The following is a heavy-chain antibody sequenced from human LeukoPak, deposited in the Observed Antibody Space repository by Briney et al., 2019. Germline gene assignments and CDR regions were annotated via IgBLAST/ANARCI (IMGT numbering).Heavy chain of an antibody. Sequence: SETLSLTCTVSGGSISSYYWSWIRQPPGKGLEWIGYIYYSGSTNYNPSLKSRVTISVDTSKNQFSLKLSSVTAADTAVYYCATGRNYYDSSGYFGHWGQGTLVTVSS. CDR1: GGSISSYY. D-gene: IGHD3-22*01. CDR2: IYYSGST. J-gene: IGHJ4*02. V-gene: IGHV4-59*01. CDR3: ATGRNYYDSSGYFGH.